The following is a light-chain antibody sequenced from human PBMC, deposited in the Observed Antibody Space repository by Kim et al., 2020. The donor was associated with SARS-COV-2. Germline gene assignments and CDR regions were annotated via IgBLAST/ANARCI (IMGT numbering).Light chain of an antibody. CDR3: QHYSRFPYT. CDR1: ENIGTW. Sequence: GDRVTITCRASENIGTWLAGYQQKPGRAPSLLIYLASTLESGVPSRFSGTGSGTEFSLSITSLQPDDFATYYCQHYSRFPYTFGQGSKLEI. CDR2: LAS. J-gene: IGKJ2*01. V-gene: IGKV1-5*03.